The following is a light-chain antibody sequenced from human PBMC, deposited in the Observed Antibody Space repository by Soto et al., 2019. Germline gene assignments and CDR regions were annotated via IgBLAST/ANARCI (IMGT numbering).Light chain of an antibody. CDR1: QSVSSNY. CDR2: GAS. J-gene: IGKJ1*01. V-gene: IGKV3-20*01. CDR3: QQYGSSPET. Sequence: IVLPQSPGTLSLSPGERATLSCRASQSVSSNYLAWYQQKTGQAPRLLIYGASSRATGIPDRFSGGGSGTDFTLTISRLEPEDFAVYYCQQYGSSPETFGQGTKVDIK.